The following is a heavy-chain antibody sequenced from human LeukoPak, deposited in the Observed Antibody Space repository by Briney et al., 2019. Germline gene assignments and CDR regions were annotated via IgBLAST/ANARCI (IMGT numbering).Heavy chain of an antibody. J-gene: IGHJ6*03. CDR3: ARNFHSDEWPFYYYYMDV. CDR2: ISSSRSYI. CDR1: GFTFSSYS. Sequence: GGSLRLSCAASGFTFSSYSMNWVRQAPGKGLEGVSSISSSRSYIYYADSVKGRFTISRDNAKNSLYLQMNSLSAEDTAVYYCARNFHSDEWPFYYYYMDVWGNGTTVTVSS. D-gene: IGHD3-3*01. V-gene: IGHV3-21*01.